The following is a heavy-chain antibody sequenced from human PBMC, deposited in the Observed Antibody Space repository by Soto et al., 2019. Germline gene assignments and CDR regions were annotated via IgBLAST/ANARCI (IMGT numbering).Heavy chain of an antibody. D-gene: IGHD4-17*01. V-gene: IGHV1-18*04. Sequence: ASVKVSCKASGYAFTSFGISWVRQAPGQGLEWMGWISAYNGHTNFAQKLQGRVTMTTDTSTSTAYMELRSLRSDDTAVYYCARVFTDYGDYKYYFDYWGQGTLVTVSS. CDR1: GYAFTSFG. CDR3: ARVFTDYGDYKYYFDY. J-gene: IGHJ4*02. CDR2: ISAYNGHT.